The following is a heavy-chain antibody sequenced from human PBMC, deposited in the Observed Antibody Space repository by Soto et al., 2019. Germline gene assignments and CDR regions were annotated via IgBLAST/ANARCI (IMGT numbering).Heavy chain of an antibody. CDR2: ISSSSSTI. CDR3: AIDYGDLGPNWFDP. D-gene: IGHD4-17*01. V-gene: IGHV3-48*02. CDR1: GFTFSSYS. Sequence: EVQLVESGGGLVQPGGSLRLSCAASGFTFSSYSMNWVRQAPGKGLEWVSYISSSSSTIYYADSVKGRFTISRDNAKNSLYLQMTSLRDEDTAVYYCAIDYGDLGPNWFDPWGQGTLVTVSS. J-gene: IGHJ5*02.